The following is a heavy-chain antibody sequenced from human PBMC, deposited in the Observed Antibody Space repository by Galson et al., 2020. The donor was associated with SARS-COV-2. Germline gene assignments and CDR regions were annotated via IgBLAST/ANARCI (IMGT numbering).Heavy chain of an antibody. CDR1: GFTFGSSW. CDR3: ARDSAMDV. V-gene: IGHV3-74*01. Sequence: GGSLRLSCAGSGFTFGSSWMHWVRQAPGKGLVSVSRINTHGNSTNYADSVRGRFTISRDNAKNTLYLQMNSLRVDDTAVYYCARDSAMDVWGNGTTVTVA. J-gene: IGHJ6*03. CDR2: INTHGNST.